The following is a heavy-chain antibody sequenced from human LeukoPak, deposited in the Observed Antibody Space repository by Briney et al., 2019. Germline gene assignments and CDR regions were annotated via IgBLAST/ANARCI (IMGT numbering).Heavy chain of an antibody. J-gene: IGHJ4*02. Sequence: GGSLRLSCAASGFTFSSYAMSWVRQAPGKGLEWVSAISGSGGSTYYADSVKGRFTISRDNSKNTLYLQMDSLRAEDTAVYYCAKVHSSGWLFDYWGQGTLVTVSS. D-gene: IGHD6-19*01. V-gene: IGHV3-23*01. CDR3: AKVHSSGWLFDY. CDR2: ISGSGGST. CDR1: GFTFSSYA.